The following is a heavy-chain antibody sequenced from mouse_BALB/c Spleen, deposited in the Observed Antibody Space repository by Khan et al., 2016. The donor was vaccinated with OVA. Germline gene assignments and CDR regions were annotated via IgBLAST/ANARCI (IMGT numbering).Heavy chain of an antibody. CDR1: GNTFTTYW. CDR2: INPTSGYT. J-gene: IGHJ2*01. Sequence: QVQLQQSGAELAKPGASVKMSCKASGNTFTTYWMHWVKQRPGQGLEWIGYINPTSGYTDYNDKFKDRATLSADKSSSTAYMQLNSLTSEDSAVYYCTRDRIDYWGQGTTLTVSS. V-gene: IGHV1-7*01. CDR3: TRDRIDY.